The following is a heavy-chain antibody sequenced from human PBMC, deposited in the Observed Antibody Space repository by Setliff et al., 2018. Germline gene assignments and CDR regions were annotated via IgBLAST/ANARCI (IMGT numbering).Heavy chain of an antibody. J-gene: IGHJ5*02. CDR2: IYHSGST. V-gene: IGHV4-59*08. Sequence: PTETLSLTCTVSGGSISSYYWSWIRQPPGKGLEWIGSIYHSGSTYYNPSLKSRVTISVDTSKNQFSLKLSSVTAADTAVYYCARHVYGSGSYYNWFDPWGQGTLVTVS. CDR1: GGSISSYY. D-gene: IGHD3-10*01. CDR3: ARHVYGSGSYYNWFDP.